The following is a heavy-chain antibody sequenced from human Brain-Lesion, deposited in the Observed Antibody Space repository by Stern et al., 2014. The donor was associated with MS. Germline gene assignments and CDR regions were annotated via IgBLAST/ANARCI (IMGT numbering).Heavy chain of an antibody. CDR1: GFTFSNYW. Sequence: VQLEESGGGLVKPGGSLRLSCAASGFTFSNYWMNWVRQAPGQGLVWVSRVNNDGRRTSYADSVKGRFTMSRDNAKNTLYLQMNSLRVEDTAIYYCARGERWFDSWGQGTLVTVSS. CDR2: VNNDGRRT. CDR3: ARGERWFDS. J-gene: IGHJ5*01. D-gene: IGHD3-10*01. V-gene: IGHV3-74*02.